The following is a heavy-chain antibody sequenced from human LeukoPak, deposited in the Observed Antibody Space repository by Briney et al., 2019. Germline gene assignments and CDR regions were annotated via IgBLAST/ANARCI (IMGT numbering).Heavy chain of an antibody. CDR2: INPNSGGT. CDR3: AREDGEYDAFDI. D-gene: IGHD2/OR15-2a*01. V-gene: IGHV1-2*02. CDR1: GYTFTGYY. J-gene: IGHJ3*02. Sequence: ASVKVSCKASGYTFTGYYMHWVRQAPGQGLEWMGWINPNSGGTTYAQKFQGRVTMTRDTSISTAYMDLSRLRPDDTAVYYCAREDGEYDAFDIWGQGTMVTVSS.